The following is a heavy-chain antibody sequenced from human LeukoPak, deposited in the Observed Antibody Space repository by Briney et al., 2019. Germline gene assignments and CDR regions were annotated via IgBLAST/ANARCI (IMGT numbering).Heavy chain of an antibody. V-gene: IGHV3-30*18. J-gene: IGHJ4*02. D-gene: IGHD5-18*01. CDR3: AKEGDTAMGDY. Sequence: GRSLRLSCAASGFTFSNYGMHWVRQVPGKKLERVAVISYDGSNKYYADSVKGRFTISRDNSKNTLYLQMNSLRAEDTAVYYCAKEGDTAMGDYWGQGTLVTVSS. CDR2: ISYDGSNK. CDR1: GFTFSNYG.